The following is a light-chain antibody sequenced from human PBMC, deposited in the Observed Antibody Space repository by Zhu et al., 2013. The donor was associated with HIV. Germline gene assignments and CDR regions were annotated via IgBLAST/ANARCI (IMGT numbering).Light chain of an antibody. CDR3: LQGLETPFT. CDR1: RGLLHSNGNTY. Sequence: DIVMTQSPVSLLVTLGQPASISCRSSRGLLHSNGNTYLNWLQQRPGQSPRRLIYKVSNRDSGVPDRFSGSGSGTVFTLKISRVEAEDVGVYYCLQGLETPFTFGPGTKV. CDR2: KVS. V-gene: IGKV2-30*02. J-gene: IGKJ3*01.